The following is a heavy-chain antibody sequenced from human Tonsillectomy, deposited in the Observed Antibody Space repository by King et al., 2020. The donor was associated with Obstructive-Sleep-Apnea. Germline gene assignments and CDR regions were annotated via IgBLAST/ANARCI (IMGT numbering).Heavy chain of an antibody. CDR1: GASIGASDYY. Sequence: QLQESGPGLLKPSETQSLTCSVSGASIGASDYYWVWVRQPPGKALQWIGRIYYSGNTYDNVSLRSRVTLSMDRSKNQFSLRLTSMTAADTAVYFCARGRDYGGGFDFWGQGSLVTVSS. V-gene: IGHV4-39*07. D-gene: IGHD4-23*01. CDR2: IYYSGNT. J-gene: IGHJ4*02. CDR3: ARGRDYGGGFDF.